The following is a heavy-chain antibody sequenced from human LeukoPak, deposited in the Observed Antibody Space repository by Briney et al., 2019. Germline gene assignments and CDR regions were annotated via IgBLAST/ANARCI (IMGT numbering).Heavy chain of an antibody. J-gene: IGHJ6*03. CDR3: ARGERPAPYYDFWSGYYQPPYYYYYMDV. D-gene: IGHD3-3*01. Sequence: ASVKVSCKASGYTFTSYGISWVRQAPGQGPEWMGWISAYNGNTNYAQKLQGRVTMTTDTSTSTAYMELRSLRSDDTAVYYCARGERPAPYYDFWSGYYQPPYYYYYMDVWGKGTTVTVSS. V-gene: IGHV1-18*01. CDR1: GYTFTSYG. CDR2: ISAYNGNT.